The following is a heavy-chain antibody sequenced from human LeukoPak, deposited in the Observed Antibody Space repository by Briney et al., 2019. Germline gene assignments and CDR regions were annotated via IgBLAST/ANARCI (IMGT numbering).Heavy chain of an antibody. CDR1: GYTFTGYY. CDR2: INPNSGGT. Sequence: ASVKVSCKASGYTFTGYYMHWVRQAPGQGLEWMGWINPNSGGTNYAQKFQGRVAMTSDTSISTAYMGLSRLRSDDTAVYYCARVYSNSGYVTWFHPWGQGTLVTVSS. J-gene: IGHJ5*02. V-gene: IGHV1-2*02. CDR3: ARVYSNSGYVTWFHP. D-gene: IGHD3-22*01.